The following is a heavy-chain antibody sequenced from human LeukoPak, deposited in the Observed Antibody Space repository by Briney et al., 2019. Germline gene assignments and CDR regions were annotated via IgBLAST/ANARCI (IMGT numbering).Heavy chain of an antibody. J-gene: IGHJ4*02. CDR1: GFTFSAYA. V-gene: IGHV3-30*01. CDR2: ISYDGSNK. Sequence: GGSLRLSCAASGFTFSAYAMHWVRQAPGKGLEWVAVISYDGSNKYYADSVKGRFTISRDNSKNTLYLQMNSLRAEDTAVYYCARVTYGSGSPDFDYWGQGTLVTVSS. CDR3: ARVTYGSGSPDFDY. D-gene: IGHD3-10*01.